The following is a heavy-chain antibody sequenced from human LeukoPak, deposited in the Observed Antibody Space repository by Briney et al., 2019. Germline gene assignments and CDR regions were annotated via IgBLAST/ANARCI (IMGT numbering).Heavy chain of an antibody. J-gene: IGHJ6*02. CDR1: GFTFDDYA. D-gene: IGHD4-17*01. CDR2: ISWNSGSI. CDR3: AKGEDGDYPFPVDV. V-gene: IGHV3-9*01. Sequence: GGSLRLSCAASGFTFDDYAMHWVRQAPGKGLEWVSGISWNSGSIGYADSVKGRFTISRDNAKNSLYLQMNSLRAEDTALYYCAKGEDGDYPFPVDVWGQGTTVTVSS.